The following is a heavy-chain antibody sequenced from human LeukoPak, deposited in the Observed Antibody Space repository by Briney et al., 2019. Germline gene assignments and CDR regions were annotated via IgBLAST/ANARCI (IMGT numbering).Heavy chain of an antibody. J-gene: IGHJ4*02. D-gene: IGHD3-16*01. CDR1: GYTFTGYY. V-gene: IGHV1-2*02. CDR3: ATQRGSYLWGTDFDY. CDR2: INPNSGDT. Sequence: GASVKVSCKASGYTFTGYYMHWVRQAPGQGLEWMGWINPNSGDTKYSQKVQGRVTMTRDTSISTAYMELSRLRSDDTAVYYCATQRGSYLWGTDFDYWGQGTLVTVSS.